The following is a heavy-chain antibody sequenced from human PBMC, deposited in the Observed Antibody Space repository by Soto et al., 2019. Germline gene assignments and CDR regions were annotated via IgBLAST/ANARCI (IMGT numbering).Heavy chain of an antibody. V-gene: IGHV3-21*01. D-gene: IGHD2-15*01. Sequence: GGSLRLSCAASGFTFSSYGMHWVRQAPGKGLEWVSSISSSSSYIYYADSVKGRFTISRDNAKNSLYLQMNSLRAEDTAVYYCARDLDGGSLFDYWGQGTLVTVSS. CDR2: ISSSSSYI. CDR1: GFTFSSYG. CDR3: ARDLDGGSLFDY. J-gene: IGHJ4*02.